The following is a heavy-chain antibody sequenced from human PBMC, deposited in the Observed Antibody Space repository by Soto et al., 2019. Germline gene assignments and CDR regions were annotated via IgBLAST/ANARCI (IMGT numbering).Heavy chain of an antibody. V-gene: IGHV4-31*03. J-gene: IGHJ2*01. Sequence: QVQLQESGPGLVKPSQTLSLTCTVSGDSISSGGYYWSWIRQHPGKGLEWLGYIYSSGSTYYNPSLNSRVTISVDTSKNQVSLKVISVTAADTAVYYCARAVGDGYNSFDLWGRGTLVTVSS. CDR1: GDSISSGGYY. CDR2: IYSSGST. CDR3: ARAVGDGYNSFDL. D-gene: IGHD2-21*01.